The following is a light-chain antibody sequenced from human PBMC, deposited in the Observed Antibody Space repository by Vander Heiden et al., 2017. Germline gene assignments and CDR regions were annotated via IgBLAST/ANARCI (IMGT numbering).Light chain of an antibody. CDR2: KDS. CDR1: ALAKQY. CDR3: QSADSSGTYVV. J-gene: IGLJ2*01. Sequence: SYELTQPHSVSVSPGQTARSTCSGDALAKQYAYWYQQKPGQAPGLVIYKDSERPSGIPERFSGSSSGTTVTLTISGVQAEDEADYYCQSADSSGTYVVFGGGTKLTVL. V-gene: IGLV3-25*03.